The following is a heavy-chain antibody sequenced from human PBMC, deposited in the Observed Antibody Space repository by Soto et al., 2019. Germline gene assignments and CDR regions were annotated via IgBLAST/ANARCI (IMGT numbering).Heavy chain of an antibody. V-gene: IGHV3-74*01. D-gene: IGHD3-3*01. CDR1: GFTFSSYW. CDR3: ARVTNDFWSGYSWFDP. CDR2: INSDGSST. J-gene: IGHJ5*02. Sequence: GGSLRLSCAASGFTFSSYWMHWVRQAPGKGLVWVSRINSDGSSTSYADSVKGRFTISRDNAKNTLYLQMNSLRAEDTAVYYWARVTNDFWSGYSWFDPWGQGTLVTVSS.